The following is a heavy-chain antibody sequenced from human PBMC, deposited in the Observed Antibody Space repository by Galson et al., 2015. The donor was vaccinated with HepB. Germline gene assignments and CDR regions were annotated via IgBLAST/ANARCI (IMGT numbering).Heavy chain of an antibody. D-gene: IGHD2-2*01. CDR3: ARDRSLEVPAAIPTYGMDV. J-gene: IGHJ6*02. CDR2: IIPIFGTA. CDR1: GGTFSSYA. Sequence: SVKVSCKASGGTFSSYAISWVRQAPGQGLEWMGGIIPIFGTANYAQKFQGRVTITADESTSTAYMELSSLRSEDTAVYYCARDRSLEVPAAIPTYGMDVWGQGTTVTVSS. V-gene: IGHV1-69*13.